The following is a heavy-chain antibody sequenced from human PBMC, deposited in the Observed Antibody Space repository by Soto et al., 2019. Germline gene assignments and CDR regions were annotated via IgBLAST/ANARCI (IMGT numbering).Heavy chain of an antibody. CDR3: ARPYYDILTGYSRPLWY. V-gene: IGHV1-46*01. Sequence: QVQLVQSGAEVKKPGASVKVSCKASGYTFTSYYMHWVRQAPGQGLEWMGIINPSGGSTSYAQKFQGGVTMTRDTFTSKVYMELSSLRSEDTAVYYCARPYYDILTGYSRPLWYWGQGTLVTVSS. CDR2: INPSGGST. CDR1: GYTFTSYY. J-gene: IGHJ4*02. D-gene: IGHD3-9*01.